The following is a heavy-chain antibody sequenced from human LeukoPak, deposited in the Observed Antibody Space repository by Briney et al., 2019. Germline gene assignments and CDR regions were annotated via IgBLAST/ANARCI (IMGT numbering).Heavy chain of an antibody. CDR2: IYPGDSDT. D-gene: IGHD5-18*01. V-gene: IGHV5-51*01. Sequence: GESLKISCKGSGYRFTTYWIGRGRQMPGKGLEWMGVIYPGDSDTRYGPSFEGQVTISADKSISTAYLEWSSLQASDTAMYYCARHGPTSMIKWVDYRGQGTLVTVSS. CDR3: ARHGPTSMIKWVDY. J-gene: IGHJ4*02. CDR1: GYRFTTYW.